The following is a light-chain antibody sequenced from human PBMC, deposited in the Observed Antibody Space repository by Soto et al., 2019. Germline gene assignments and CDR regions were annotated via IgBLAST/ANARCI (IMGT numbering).Light chain of an antibody. CDR3: RSYTSRSTFWV. CDR2: AVS. CDR1: SSDVDGYKY. Sequence: QSALTQPASVSGSPGQSITISCTGTSSDVDGYKYVSWYQQHPGKAPKLMIYAVSNRPSGVSNRFSGSKSGDTASLTISGLQAEDEADYYCRSYTSRSTFWVFGGGTKQTVL. J-gene: IGLJ3*02. V-gene: IGLV2-14*01.